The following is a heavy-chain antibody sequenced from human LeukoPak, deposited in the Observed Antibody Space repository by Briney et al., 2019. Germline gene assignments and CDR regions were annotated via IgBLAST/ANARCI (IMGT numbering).Heavy chain of an antibody. CDR3: ARDRGVAVAGKWGYFEY. CDR1: GFTVSSNY. J-gene: IGHJ4*02. CDR2: IYDTGST. D-gene: IGHD6-19*01. Sequence: GGSLRLSCAASGFTVSSNYMSWVRQAPGKGLEWVSVIYDTGSTYYADSVRGRFTISRDNSKNTLYLQMNSLRAEDTAVYYCARDRGVAVAGKWGYFEYWGQGTLVAVSS. V-gene: IGHV3-66*01.